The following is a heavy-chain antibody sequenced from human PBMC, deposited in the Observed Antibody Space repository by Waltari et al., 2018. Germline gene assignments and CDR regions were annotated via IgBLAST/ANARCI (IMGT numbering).Heavy chain of an antibody. Sequence: EVQMVESGGGLVQPGGSLILSCAASGFTFSVFSMHWVRQAPGKGLEYVAAFSRDGVTTYYADSVKGRFTISRDNSKNTLYLQMGSLRADDTAVYYCARIDGSGWYGSWGQGTLVTVSS. CDR3: ARIDGSGWYGS. D-gene: IGHD6-19*01. V-gene: IGHV3-64*07. CDR1: GFTFSVFS. J-gene: IGHJ4*02. CDR2: FSRDGVTT.